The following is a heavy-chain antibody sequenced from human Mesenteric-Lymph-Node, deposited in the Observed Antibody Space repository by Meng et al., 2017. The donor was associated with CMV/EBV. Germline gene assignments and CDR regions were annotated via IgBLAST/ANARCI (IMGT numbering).Heavy chain of an antibody. V-gene: IGHV3-7*03. CDR2: IDQDTSQR. CDR3: TKNVKGGYCTSTSCFLPGMDV. D-gene: IGHD2-2*01. Sequence: GESLKISCVASGFTFRTYWMTWVRQAPGKGLEWVANIDQDTSQRYYMDSVKGRFTISRDNSKNMFYLQMNSLRDEDTAIYYCTKNVKGGYCTSTSCFLPGMDVWGQGTTVTVSS. J-gene: IGHJ6*02. CDR1: GFTFRTYW.